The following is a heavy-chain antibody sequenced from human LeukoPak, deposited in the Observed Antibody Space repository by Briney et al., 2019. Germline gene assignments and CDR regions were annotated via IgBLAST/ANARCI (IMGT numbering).Heavy chain of an antibody. CDR2: IGTAGDT. D-gene: IGHD6-19*01. J-gene: IGHJ4*02. Sequence: GGSLRLSCAASGFTFSSYDMHWVRQATGKGLEWVSAIGTAGDTYYPGSVKGRFTISRENAKNSLYLQTNSLRAGDTAVYYCARGSSVAGPFDYWGQGTLVTVSS. CDR1: GFTFSSYD. CDR3: ARGSSVAGPFDY. V-gene: IGHV3-13*01.